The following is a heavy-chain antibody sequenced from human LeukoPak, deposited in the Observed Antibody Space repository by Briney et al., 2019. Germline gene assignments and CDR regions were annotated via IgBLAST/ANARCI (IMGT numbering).Heavy chain of an antibody. Sequence: SETLSLTCTVSGGSISSYYWSWIRQPPGKGLEWIGYIYYSGSTNYNPSLRSRVTISVDTSKNQFSLKLSSVTAADTAVYYCARGYYGSGSFFDYWGQGTLVTVSS. J-gene: IGHJ4*02. CDR1: GGSISSYY. CDR2: IYYSGST. CDR3: ARGYYGSGSFFDY. V-gene: IGHV4-59*01. D-gene: IGHD3-10*01.